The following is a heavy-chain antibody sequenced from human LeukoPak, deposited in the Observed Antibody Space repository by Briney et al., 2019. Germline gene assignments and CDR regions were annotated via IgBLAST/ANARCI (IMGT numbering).Heavy chain of an antibody. J-gene: IGHJ3*02. V-gene: IGHV3-30*04. D-gene: IGHD3-22*01. CDR2: ISYDGSNK. CDR3: ARDGPPPDSSGYYYAFDI. Sequence: GGSLRLSCAASGFTFSSYAMHWVRQAPGKGLEWVAVISYDGSNKYYADSVKGRFTISRDNSKNTLYLQMNSLRAEDTAVYYCARDGPPPDSSGYYYAFDIWGQGTMVTVSS. CDR1: GFTFSSYA.